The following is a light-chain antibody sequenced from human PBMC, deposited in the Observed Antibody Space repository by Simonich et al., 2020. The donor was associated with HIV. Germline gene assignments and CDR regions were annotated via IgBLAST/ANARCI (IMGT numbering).Light chain of an antibody. CDR1: QSVLYNSNNKNC. J-gene: IGKJ1*01. Sequence: DIVMTQSPDSLAVSLGERATINCKSSQSVLYNSNNKNCLAWYQQKPGQPPNLLIYWASTRESGVPDRFSGSGSGTDFTLTISRLQAEDVALYYCQQYYSTWTFGQGTKVEIK. V-gene: IGKV4-1*01. CDR3: QQYYSTWT. CDR2: WAS.